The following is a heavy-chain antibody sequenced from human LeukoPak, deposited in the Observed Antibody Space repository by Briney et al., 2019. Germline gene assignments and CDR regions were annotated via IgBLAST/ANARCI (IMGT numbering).Heavy chain of an antibody. J-gene: IGHJ6*03. CDR1: GFTFSSYA. Sequence: GGSLRLSCAASGFTFSSYAMHWVRQAPGKGLEWVAVISYDGSNKHYADSLKGRFTISRDSSKSTVYLQMNSLRAEDTAVYYCAKNAGPLGFGDYYYMDVWGKGITVTVSS. CDR2: ISYDGSNK. V-gene: IGHV3-30-3*02. D-gene: IGHD3-10*01. CDR3: AKNAGPLGFGDYYYMDV.